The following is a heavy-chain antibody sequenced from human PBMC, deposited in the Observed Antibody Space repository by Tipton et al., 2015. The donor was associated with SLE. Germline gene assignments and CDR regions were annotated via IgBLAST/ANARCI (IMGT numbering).Heavy chain of an antibody. J-gene: IGHJ4*02. D-gene: IGHD6-13*01. Sequence: TLSLTCTVSGGSISSSSYYWGWIRQPPGKGLEWIGSIYYSGSTYYNPSLKSRVTISVDTSKNQSSLKLSSVTAADTAVYYCARTPLEGAAAGYFDYWGQGTLVTVSS. V-gene: IGHV4-39*07. CDR3: ARTPLEGAAAGYFDY. CDR1: GGSISSSSYY. CDR2: IYYSGST.